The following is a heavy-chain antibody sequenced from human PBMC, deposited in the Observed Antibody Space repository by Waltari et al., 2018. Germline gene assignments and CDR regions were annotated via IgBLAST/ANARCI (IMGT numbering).Heavy chain of an antibody. CDR1: GGSISSSSYY. D-gene: IGHD3-22*01. Sequence: QLQLQESGPGLVKPSETLSLTCTVSGGSISSSSYYWGWIRQPPGKGLEWIGSIYYSGSTYYNPSLKSRVTISVDTSKNQFALKLSSVTAADTAVYYCARQRRGDYDSRDLFDYWGQGTLVTVSS. CDR3: ARQRRGDYDSRDLFDY. CDR2: IYYSGST. J-gene: IGHJ4*02. V-gene: IGHV4-39*01.